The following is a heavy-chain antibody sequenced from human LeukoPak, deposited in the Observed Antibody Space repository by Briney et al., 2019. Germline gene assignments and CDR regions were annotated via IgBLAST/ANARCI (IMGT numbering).Heavy chain of an antibody. V-gene: IGHV1-18*01. J-gene: IGHJ6*03. D-gene: IGHD3-10*01. CDR3: ARVTRPGAYYYYYYMDV. CDR1: GYTFTSYG. Sequence: ASVKVSCKASGYTFTSYGISWVRQAPGQGLEWMGWISAYNGNTNYAQKLQGRVTMTTDTSTSTAYMELRSLRSEDTAVYYCARVTRPGAYYYYYYMDVWGKGTTVTVSS. CDR2: ISAYNGNT.